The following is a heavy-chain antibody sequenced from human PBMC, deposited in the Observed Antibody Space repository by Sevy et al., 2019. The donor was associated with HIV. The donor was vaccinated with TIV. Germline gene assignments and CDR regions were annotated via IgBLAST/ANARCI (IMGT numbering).Heavy chain of an antibody. CDR1: GYSISSGYY. CDR3: ARDDYYDSSGSTSDYYYYYGMDV. D-gene: IGHD3-22*01. V-gene: IGHV4-38-2*02. J-gene: IGHJ6*02. Sequence: SETLSLTCTVSGYSISSGYYWGWIRQPPGKGLEWIGSIYHSGSTYYNPSLKSRVTISVDTSKNQFSLKLSSVTAADTAGYYCARDDYYDSSGSTSDYYYYYGMDVWGQGTTVTVSS. CDR2: IYHSGST.